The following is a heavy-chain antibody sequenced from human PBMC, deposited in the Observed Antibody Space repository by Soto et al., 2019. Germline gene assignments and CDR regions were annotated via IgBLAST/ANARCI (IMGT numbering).Heavy chain of an antibody. Sequence: GGSLRLSCAASGFTFSSYAMSWVRQAPGKGLEWVSAISGSGGSTYYADPVKGRFTISRDNSKNTLYLQMNSLRAEDTAVYYCAKDFFRLATISDYFDYWGQGTLVTVSS. V-gene: IGHV3-23*01. D-gene: IGHD3-9*01. CDR3: AKDFFRLATISDYFDY. CDR2: ISGSGGST. CDR1: GFTFSSYA. J-gene: IGHJ4*02.